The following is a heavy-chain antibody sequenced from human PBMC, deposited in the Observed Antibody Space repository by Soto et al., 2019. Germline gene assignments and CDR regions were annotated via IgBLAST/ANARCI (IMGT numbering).Heavy chain of an antibody. CDR2: ISYDGSNK. CDR1: GFTFSIYA. Sequence: GGSLRLSCAASGFTFSIYAMHWVRQAPGKGLEWVAVISYDGSNKYYADSVKGRFTISRDNSKNTLYLQMNSLRAEDTAVYYCARDLGDYYYGMDVWGQGTTVTVS. V-gene: IGHV3-30-3*01. J-gene: IGHJ6*02. CDR3: ARDLGDYYYGMDV.